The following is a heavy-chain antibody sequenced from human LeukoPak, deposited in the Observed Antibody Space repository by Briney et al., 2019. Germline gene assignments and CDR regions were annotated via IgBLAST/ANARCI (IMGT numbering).Heavy chain of an antibody. J-gene: IGHJ4*02. CDR2: TSQSGST. D-gene: IGHD5-18*01. CDR3: AREDTDWVYFDN. V-gene: IGHV4-38-2*02. Sequence: PSETLSLTCTVSGYSISSVDYWAWIRQAPGKGLEWIGSTSQSGSTYYNPSLKSRVTISVETSKKSLSLKLGSVTAADTAVYYCAREDTDWVYFDNWGQGTLVTVSS. CDR1: GYSISSVDY.